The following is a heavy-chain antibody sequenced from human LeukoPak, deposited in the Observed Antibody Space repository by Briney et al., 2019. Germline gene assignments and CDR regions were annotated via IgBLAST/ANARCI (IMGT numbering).Heavy chain of an antibody. D-gene: IGHD3-22*01. V-gene: IGHV4-59*10. CDR2: IYSSGST. J-gene: IGHJ6*03. CDR1: GGSFSGYY. Sequence: PSETLSLTCAVYGGSFSGYYWSWIRQPPGEGLEWIGRIYSSGSTNYNPSLKSRVTMSVDTSKNQFSLKLSSVTAADTAVYYCARERDSYDSSGYYDYFFYYMDVWGKGTTVTVSS. CDR3: ARERDSYDSSGYYDYFFYYMDV.